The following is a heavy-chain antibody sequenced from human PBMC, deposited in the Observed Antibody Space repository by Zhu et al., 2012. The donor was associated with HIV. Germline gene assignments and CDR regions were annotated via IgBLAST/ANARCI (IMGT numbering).Heavy chain of an antibody. D-gene: IGHD3-10*01. Sequence: QVRLQESGPGLVKPSETLSLTCTVSGGSISSYYWSWIRQPAGKGLEWIGRINTSGSTNYNPSLKSRVTMSVGSSENQFSLKLNPVTAADTAVYYCARLYGSGSFDNWGQGNPGHRLL. J-gene: IGHJ4*02. CDR2: INTSGST. CDR1: GGSISSYY. CDR3: ARLYGSGSFDN. V-gene: IGHV4-4*07.